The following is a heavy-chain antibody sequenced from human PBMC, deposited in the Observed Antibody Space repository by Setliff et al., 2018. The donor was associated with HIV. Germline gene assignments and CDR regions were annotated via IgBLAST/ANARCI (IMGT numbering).Heavy chain of an antibody. CDR1: GFTFNKAW. J-gene: IGHJ4*02. D-gene: IGHD2-2*03. Sequence: GGSLRLSCALSGFTFNKAWMNWVRQVPGKGLEWVSCISTSGNFIYYADSVKGRFTVSRDNSKNTLYLQMNSLRGEDTAVYYCSRHLGYCSTTNSCWGQGTPVTVSS. CDR2: ISTSGNFI. CDR3: SRHLGYCSTTNSC. V-gene: IGHV3-21*01.